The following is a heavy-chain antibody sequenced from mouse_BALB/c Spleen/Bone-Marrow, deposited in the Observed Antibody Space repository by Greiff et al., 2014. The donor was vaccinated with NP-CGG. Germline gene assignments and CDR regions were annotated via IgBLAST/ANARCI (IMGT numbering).Heavy chain of an antibody. J-gene: IGHJ2*01. V-gene: IGHV5-6*01. Sequence: EVQLVESGGALGKHGGSLKLSWEASGFPFSSYGMSWVPQIPDKRLDWVETISSGGSYTYYPDSVKGRFTISRDNAKNTLYLQMSSLKSEDTAMYYCARQTYYDYDGYFDYWGQGTTLTVSS. D-gene: IGHD2-4*01. CDR3: ARQTYYDYDGYFDY. CDR2: ISSGGSYT. CDR1: GFPFSSYG.